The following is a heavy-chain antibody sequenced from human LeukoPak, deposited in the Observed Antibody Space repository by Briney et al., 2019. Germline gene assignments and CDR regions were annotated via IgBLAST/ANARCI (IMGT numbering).Heavy chain of an antibody. Sequence: GGSLRLSCAASGFTFSSYWMHWVRQAPGKGLVWVSRINSDGSSTSYADSVKGRFTISRDNSKNTLYLQMNSLRAEDTAVYYCAKDRWFGEFRYYFDYWGQGTLVTVSS. D-gene: IGHD3-10*01. V-gene: IGHV3-74*01. CDR2: INSDGSST. CDR1: GFTFSSYW. CDR3: AKDRWFGEFRYYFDY. J-gene: IGHJ4*02.